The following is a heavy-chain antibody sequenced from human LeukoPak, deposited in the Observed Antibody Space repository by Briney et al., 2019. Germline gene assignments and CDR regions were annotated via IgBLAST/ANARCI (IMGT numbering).Heavy chain of an antibody. CDR2: ISGSGGST. V-gene: IGHV3-23*01. J-gene: IGHJ5*02. CDR3: AKDEGGYYYNWFDP. CDR1: GFTCSSYG. Sequence: GGSLRLSCAASGFTCSSYGMSWVRQAPGKGLEWVSAISGSGGSTYYADSVKGRFTISRDNSKNTLYLQMNSLRAEDTAVYYCAKDEGGYYYNWFDPWGQGTLVTVSS. D-gene: IGHD2-15*01.